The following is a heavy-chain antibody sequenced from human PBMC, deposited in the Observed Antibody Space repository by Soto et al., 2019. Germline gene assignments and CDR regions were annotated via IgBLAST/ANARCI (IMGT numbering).Heavy chain of an antibody. CDR2: INAGNGNT. CDR1: GYTFTSYA. J-gene: IGHJ6*03. Sequence: ASVKVSCKASGYTFTSYAMHWVRQAPGQRLEWMGWINAGNGNTKYSQKFQGRVTITRDTSASTAYMELSSLRSEDTAVYYCARGPLSLPAHYYYYMDVWGKGTTVTVSS. D-gene: IGHD2-15*01. CDR3: ARGPLSLPAHYYYYMDV. V-gene: IGHV1-3*01.